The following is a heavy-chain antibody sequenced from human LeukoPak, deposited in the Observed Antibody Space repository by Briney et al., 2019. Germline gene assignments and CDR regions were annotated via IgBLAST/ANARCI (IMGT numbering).Heavy chain of an antibody. D-gene: IGHD5-24*01. V-gene: IGHV4-59*11. Sequence: PETLSLTCSVSGDDIYNHYWSWVRQPPGKEPEWIAYIYYTGTTSGRTDYNPSLQSRVSISIDTSKSQFSLRLDSVTAADTAFYYCAEIPRIWGQGILVTVSS. CDR1: GDDIYNHY. CDR3: AEIPRI. CDR2: IYYTGTTSGRT. J-gene: IGHJ4*02.